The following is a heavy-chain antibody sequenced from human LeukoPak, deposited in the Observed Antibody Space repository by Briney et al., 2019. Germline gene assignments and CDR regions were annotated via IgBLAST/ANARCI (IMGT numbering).Heavy chain of an antibody. Sequence: HPGGSLRLSCAASGFTFSSYGMHWVRQAPGKGLEWVAVIWYDGSNKYYADSVKGRFTISRDNAKNSLYLQMNSLRVEDTAVYYCARDQGIMFFDNWGQGTLVTVSS. CDR2: IWYDGSNK. D-gene: IGHD2-21*01. J-gene: IGHJ4*02. CDR1: GFTFSSYG. V-gene: IGHV3-33*01. CDR3: ARDQGIMFFDN.